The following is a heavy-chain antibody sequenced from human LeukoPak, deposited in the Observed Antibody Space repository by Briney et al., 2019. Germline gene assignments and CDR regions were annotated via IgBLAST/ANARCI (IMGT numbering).Heavy chain of an antibody. Sequence: GGSLRVSCEASGFTFSSHCMSWVRQAPGKGLEWVANIKQDGSEKYYVDSVKGRFTISRDNAKNSLYLQMSILRAADTAVYYCARVRIAVAVSAFDTWGQGTMVTVSS. CDR1: GFTFSSHC. D-gene: IGHD6-19*01. J-gene: IGHJ3*02. V-gene: IGHV3-7*01. CDR2: IKQDGSEK. CDR3: ARVRIAVAVSAFDT.